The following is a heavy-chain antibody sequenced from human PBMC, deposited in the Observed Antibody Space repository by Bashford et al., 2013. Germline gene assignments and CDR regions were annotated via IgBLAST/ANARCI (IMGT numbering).Heavy chain of an antibody. Sequence: WVRQAPGQGLEWMGRIIPILGIANYAQKFQGRVTITADKSTSTAYMELSSLRSEDTAVYYCARGLVVVAASYYFDYWGQGTLVTVSS. CDR3: ARGLVVVAASYYFDY. D-gene: IGHD2-15*01. V-gene: IGHV1-69*04. J-gene: IGHJ4*02. CDR2: IIPILGIA.